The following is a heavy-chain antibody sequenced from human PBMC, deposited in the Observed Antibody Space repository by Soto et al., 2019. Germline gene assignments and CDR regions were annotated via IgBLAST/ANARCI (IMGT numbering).Heavy chain of an antibody. CDR2: IRSRPNSYAT. V-gene: IGHV3-73*01. Sequence: EVQLVESGGNLVQPGGSLKLSCAASGFTFSGSAMHWVRQASGKGLEWVGHIRSRPNSYATAYATSLKGRFTISRDDLENTAYLQMNSLKSEDTAVYYCTRNLRDAYSWGLFDLWGRGTLVTVSS. J-gene: IGHJ2*01. D-gene: IGHD3-16*01. CDR3: TRNLRDAYSWGLFDL. CDR1: GFTFSGSA.